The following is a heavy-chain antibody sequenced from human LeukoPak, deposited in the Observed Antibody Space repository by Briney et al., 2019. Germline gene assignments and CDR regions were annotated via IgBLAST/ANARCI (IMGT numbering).Heavy chain of an antibody. D-gene: IGHD1-26*01. Sequence: ASVKVSCKASGYTFTAYFIHWVRRAPGQGLEWMAWINPNSGGTNYAQKFQGRITMTRDTSISTAYMELSRLRSDDTAVYYCARTMTGDSGNYHFDYWGQGTLVTVSS. CDR3: ARTMTGDSGNYHFDY. J-gene: IGHJ4*02. CDR2: INPNSGGT. CDR1: GYTFTAYF. V-gene: IGHV1-2*02.